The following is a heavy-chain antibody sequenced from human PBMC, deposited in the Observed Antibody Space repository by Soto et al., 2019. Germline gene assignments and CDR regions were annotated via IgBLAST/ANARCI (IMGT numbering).Heavy chain of an antibody. V-gene: IGHV3-74*01. CDR2: INSDGIPT. CDR3: ARTSTITIFDY. CDR1: GFTFSTYW. D-gene: IGHD3-10*01. Sequence: GGSLRLCCAASGFTFSTYWMNRVRQAQSTGQLWVSRINSDGIPTNYADSVKVRFTISRDNAKNTLYLQMNSLRAENTAVYYCARTSTITIFDYWSQGTLVTVSS. J-gene: IGHJ4*02.